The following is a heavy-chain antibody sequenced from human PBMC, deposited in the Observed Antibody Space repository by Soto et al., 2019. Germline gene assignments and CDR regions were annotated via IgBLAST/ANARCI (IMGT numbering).Heavy chain of an antibody. J-gene: IGHJ3*02. CDR3: ASAITVAGNAFDI. CDR2: FYPGDSET. Sequence: GESLKIFCQGSGYSFNTHWIGWVRQMPGKGLEWMGIFYPGDSETRYSPSFQGQINLSVDKSIRTAYLQWSSLKASDTAMYSCASAITVAGNAFDIWGQGTMVTVSS. D-gene: IGHD6-19*01. V-gene: IGHV5-51*01. CDR1: GYSFNTHW.